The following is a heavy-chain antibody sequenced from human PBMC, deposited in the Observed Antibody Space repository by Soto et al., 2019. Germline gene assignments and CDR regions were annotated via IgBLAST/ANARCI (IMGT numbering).Heavy chain of an antibody. J-gene: IGHJ6*02. CDR2: ISYDGSNK. CDR1: GFTFSSYA. V-gene: IGHV3-30-3*01. CDR3: ARDVRGITGTSSYSYGMDV. Sequence: QVQLVESGGGVVQPGRSLRLSCAASGFTFSSYAMHWVRQAPGKGLEWVAVISYDGSNKYYADSVKGRFTISRDNSKNTLYLQMSSLRAEDTAVYYCARDVRGITGTSSYSYGMDVWGQGTTVTVSS. D-gene: IGHD1-20*01.